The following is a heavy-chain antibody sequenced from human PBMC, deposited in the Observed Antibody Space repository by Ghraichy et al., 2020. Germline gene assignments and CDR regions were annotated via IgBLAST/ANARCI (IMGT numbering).Heavy chain of an antibody. Sequence: GGSLRLSCAASGFTFSHYAMNWARQAPGKGLEWVSTIDLSGGATYYADYVKGRFTISRDNSKNTLYLQMNSLRAEDTALYSCARNNDFDMWGQGTMVTVSS. J-gene: IGHJ3*02. CDR3: ARNNDFDM. V-gene: IGHV3-23*01. CDR1: GFTFSHYA. CDR2: IDLSGGAT.